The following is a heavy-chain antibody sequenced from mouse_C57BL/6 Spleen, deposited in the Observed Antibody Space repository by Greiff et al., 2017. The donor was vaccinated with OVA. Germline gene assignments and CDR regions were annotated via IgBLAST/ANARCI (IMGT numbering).Heavy chain of an antibody. V-gene: IGHV5-6*02. D-gene: IGHD3-3*01. J-gene: IGHJ3*01. Sequence: EVKLMESGGDLVKPGGSLKLSCAASGFTFSSYGMSWVRQTPDKRLEWVATISSGGSYTYYPDSVKGRFTISRDNAKNTLYLQMSSLKSEDTAMYYCASRLGQAWFAYWGQGTLVTVSA. CDR3: ASRLGQAWFAY. CDR1: GFTFSSYG. CDR2: ISSGGSYT.